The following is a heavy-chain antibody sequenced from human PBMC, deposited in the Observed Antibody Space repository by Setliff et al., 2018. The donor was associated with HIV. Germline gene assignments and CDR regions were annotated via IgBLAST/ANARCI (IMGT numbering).Heavy chain of an antibody. Sequence: KTSETLSLTCVVSGGSMTNFYWSWIRQPPGKGLEWIGYMYNGGTTNYNPSLQSRVTMSVDVSKNQFSLRLTSVTAADTGVYYCATSPAGEILGSRPFYFDYWGQGTLVTVSS. D-gene: IGHD3-10*01. V-gene: IGHV4-4*09. CDR2: MYNGGTT. CDR1: GGSMTNFY. J-gene: IGHJ4*02. CDR3: ATSPAGEILGSRPFYFDY.